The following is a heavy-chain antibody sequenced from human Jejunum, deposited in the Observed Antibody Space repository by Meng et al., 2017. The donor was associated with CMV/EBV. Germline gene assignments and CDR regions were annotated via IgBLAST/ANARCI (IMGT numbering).Heavy chain of an antibody. D-gene: IGHD4-17*01. Sequence: PGDTFTSYAFHWVRQAPGQRLEWMGWINGGKGNTKYSQKFQGRVTITRGTSASTAYMELSSLRSEDTAVYYCARVSGSGDYAPFDYWGQGTLVTVSS. CDR2: INGGKGNT. V-gene: IGHV1-3*01. CDR1: GDTFTSYA. J-gene: IGHJ4*02. CDR3: ARVSGSGDYAPFDY.